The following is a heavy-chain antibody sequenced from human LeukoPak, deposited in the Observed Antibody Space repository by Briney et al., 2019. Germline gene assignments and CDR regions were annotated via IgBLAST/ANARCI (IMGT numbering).Heavy chain of an antibody. CDR3: AKWGQQLAYYFDY. CDR2: ISCSGSAT. J-gene: IGHJ4*02. D-gene: IGHD6-13*01. CDR1: GFTLYPYG. V-gene: IGHV3-23*01. Sequence: GGSLRLSCGASGFTLYPYGMSWVRQAPREGVEWVSGISCSGSATYYADSVKGRFTITRDDPHNTLYLQMNSLRAEDTAVYYCAKWGQQLAYYFDYWGQGTLVTVSS.